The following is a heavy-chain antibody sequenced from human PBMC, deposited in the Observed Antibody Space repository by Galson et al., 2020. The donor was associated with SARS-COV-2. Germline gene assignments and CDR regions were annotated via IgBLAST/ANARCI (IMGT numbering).Heavy chain of an antibody. CDR3: ARVKSFGPMGQGVTLDY. J-gene: IGHJ4*02. D-gene: IGHD3-10*01. Sequence: SETLSLTCTVSGNSISNGYYWCWIRQPPGKRLEWIGTVNYGGPAYYNPSLKSRVTIALDTSKNHFSLKLTSVSAADTAVYFCARVKSFGPMGQGVTLDYWGQGALVAVSS. CDR1: GNSISNGYY. V-gene: IGHV4-38-2*02. CDR2: VNYGGPA.